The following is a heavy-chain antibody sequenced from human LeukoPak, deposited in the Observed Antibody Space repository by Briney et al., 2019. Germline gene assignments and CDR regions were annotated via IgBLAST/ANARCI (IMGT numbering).Heavy chain of an antibody. D-gene: IGHD3-9*01. V-gene: IGHV3-30-3*01. Sequence: GGSLRLSCAASGFTFSSYAMHWVRQAPGKGLEWVAVISYDGSNKYYADSVKGRFTISRDNSKNTLYLQMNSLRAEDTAVYYCARDLSMYDILTGYPDYWGQGTLVTVSS. CDR2: ISYDGSNK. J-gene: IGHJ4*02. CDR1: GFTFSSYA. CDR3: ARDLSMYDILTGYPDY.